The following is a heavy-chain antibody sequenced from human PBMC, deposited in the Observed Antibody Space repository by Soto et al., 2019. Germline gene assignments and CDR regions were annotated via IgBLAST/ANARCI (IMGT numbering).Heavy chain of an antibody. CDR1: GFTFTSYA. CDR3: SQGDFSTTSFSSLEN. J-gene: IGHJ4*01. V-gene: IGHV3-23*01. CDR2: FSGPGGGT. Sequence: AGGSLRLSCTASGFTFTSYAMAWVRQAPGKGLEWVSTFSGPGGGTYYADSVKGRFTISRDNFKSSLYLQMSSLRAEDTAVYYCSQGDFSTTSFSSLENWGQGTLVNASS. D-gene: IGHD3-3*01.